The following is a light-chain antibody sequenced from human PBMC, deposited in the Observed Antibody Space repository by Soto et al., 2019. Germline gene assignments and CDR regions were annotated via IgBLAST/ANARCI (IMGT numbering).Light chain of an antibody. CDR2: DAS. Sequence: EIVLTQSPATLSLSPGERATLSCRASQSVSSYLAWYQQKPGQAPRLLIYDASNRATGIPARFSGSGSGTDFTLTISSLEPEDCAFYYCQQRSNWPPRFTFGPGTKVDIK. V-gene: IGKV3-11*01. CDR3: QQRSNWPPRFT. J-gene: IGKJ3*01. CDR1: QSVSSY.